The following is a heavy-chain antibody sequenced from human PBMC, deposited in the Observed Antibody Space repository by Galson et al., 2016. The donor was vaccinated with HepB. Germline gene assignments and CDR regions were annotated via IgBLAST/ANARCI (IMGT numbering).Heavy chain of an antibody. V-gene: IGHV3-72*01. J-gene: IGHJ4*02. CDR1: GFTFSDHY. Sequence: SLRLSCAASGFTFSDHYIDWVRQAPGKGLEWVGRSRDKAHSYSTEYAASVKGRFAISRAESENSLYLQMNSLKTDDTAVYYCARDFYDGSCHYMDYWGRGTLVTVSS. D-gene: IGHD2/OR15-2a*01. CDR3: ARDFYDGSCHYMDY. CDR2: SRDKAHSYST.